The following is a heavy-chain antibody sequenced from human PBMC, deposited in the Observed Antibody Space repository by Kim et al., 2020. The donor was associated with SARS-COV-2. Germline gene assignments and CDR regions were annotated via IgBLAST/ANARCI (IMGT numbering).Heavy chain of an antibody. Sequence: SETLSLTCIVSGGSISSGGYYWSWIRQHPGKGLEWIGYIYYSGSTYYNPSLKSRVTISVDTSKNQFSLKLSSVTAADTAVYYCAREKLKYKRPNNRKIWGGWFDPWGQGTLVTVSS. V-gene: IGHV4-31*03. CDR1: GGSISSGGYY. D-gene: IGHD1-20*01. CDR2: IYYSGST. J-gene: IGHJ5*02. CDR3: AREKLKYKRPNNRKIWGGWFDP.